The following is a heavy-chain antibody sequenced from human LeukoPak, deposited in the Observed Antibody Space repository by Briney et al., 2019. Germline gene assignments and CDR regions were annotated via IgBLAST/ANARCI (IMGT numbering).Heavy chain of an antibody. Sequence: GESLKISCKGSGYSFTSYWIGWVRQMPGQGLEWMGFIYPGDSDSRYTPSFQGQVTISAAKSISTAYLQWSSLKASDTAMYYCARQRYSSGWYYFDYWGQGTLVTVSS. D-gene: IGHD6-19*01. CDR1: GYSFTSYW. CDR2: IYPGDSDS. J-gene: IGHJ4*02. CDR3: ARQRYSSGWYYFDY. V-gene: IGHV5-51*01.